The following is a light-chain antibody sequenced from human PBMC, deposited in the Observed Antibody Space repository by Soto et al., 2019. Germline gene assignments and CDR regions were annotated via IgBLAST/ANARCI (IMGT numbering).Light chain of an antibody. CDR2: DAS. CDR3: QQYAASPRT. CDR1: QSVSSRS. J-gene: IGKJ1*01. V-gene: IGKV3-20*01. Sequence: EIVLTQSPGTLSLSPGERATLSCRASQSVSSRSLAWYQQKPGQAPRLLISDASNRAADIPDRFSGSGSGTDFTLTINRLEPEDFAVYYCQQYAASPRTFGQGTKVEIK.